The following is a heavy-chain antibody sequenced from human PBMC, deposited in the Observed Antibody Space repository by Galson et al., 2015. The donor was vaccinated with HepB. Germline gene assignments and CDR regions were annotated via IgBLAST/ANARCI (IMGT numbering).Heavy chain of an antibody. Sequence: SLRLSCAASGFAFSTYAMSWVRQAPGKGLEWVSALSGNGYKTYYADSVRGRSTISRDNSKNTLYLQMNSLRAEDTAVYYCARDPFAYSGGHWGQGTLVTVSS. D-gene: IGHD2-15*01. CDR1: GFAFSTYA. J-gene: IGHJ4*02. CDR2: LSGNGYKT. V-gene: IGHV3-23*01. CDR3: ARDPFAYSGGH.